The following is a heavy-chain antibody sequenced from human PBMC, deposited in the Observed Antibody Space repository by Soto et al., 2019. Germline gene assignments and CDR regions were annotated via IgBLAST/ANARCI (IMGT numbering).Heavy chain of an antibody. CDR2: IIPIFGTA. J-gene: IGHJ4*02. CDR3: AGGPYSGYDSAIDY. CDR1: GGTFSSYA. D-gene: IGHD5-12*01. Sequence: ASVKVSCKASGGTFSSYAISWVRQAPGQGLEWMGGIIPIFGTANYAQKFQGRVTITADESTSTAYMELSSPRSEDTAVYYCAGGPYSGYDSAIDYWGQGTLVTVSS. V-gene: IGHV1-69*13.